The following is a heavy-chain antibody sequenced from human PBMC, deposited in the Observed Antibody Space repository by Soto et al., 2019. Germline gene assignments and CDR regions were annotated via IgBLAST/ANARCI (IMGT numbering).Heavy chain of an antibody. CDR1: GYTFTGYY. D-gene: IGHD5-18*01. V-gene: IGHV1-2*04. Sequence: ASVKVSCKASGYTFTGYYMHWVRQAPGQGLEWMGWINPNSGGTNYAQKCQGWVTMTRDTSISTAYMELSRLRSDDTAVYYCAREAYSYGTPTEHYYYGMDVWGQGTTVTVSS. J-gene: IGHJ6*02. CDR3: AREAYSYGTPTEHYYYGMDV. CDR2: INPNSGGT.